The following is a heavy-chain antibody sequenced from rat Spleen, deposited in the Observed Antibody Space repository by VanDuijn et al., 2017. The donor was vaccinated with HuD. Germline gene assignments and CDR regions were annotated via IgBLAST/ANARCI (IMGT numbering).Heavy chain of an antibody. V-gene: IGHV5S23*01. CDR2: IRPGGSNT. D-gene: IGHD1-11*01. J-gene: IGHJ2*01. CDR3: ITDYGGYGDLFDY. Sequence: EVQLVESGGGLVQPGRSLKLSCAASGFTFSNYDMAWVRQAPTKGLEWVASIRPGGSNTYYQDSVKGRFTISRDNAQNTLYLQMNSLRSEDTATYYCITDYGGYGDLFDYWGQGVMVTVSS. CDR1: GFTFSNYD.